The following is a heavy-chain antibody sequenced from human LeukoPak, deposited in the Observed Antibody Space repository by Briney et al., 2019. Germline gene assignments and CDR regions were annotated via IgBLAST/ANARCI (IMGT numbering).Heavy chain of an antibody. CDR1: GFTFSSYW. Sequence: GGSLGLSCAASGFTFSSYWMHWVRQAPGKGLVWVSRINSDGSSTSYADSVKGRFTISRDNAKNTLYLQMNSLRAEDTAVYYCARSYYDILTGYYGWYYYYYMDAWGKGTTVTVSS. J-gene: IGHJ6*03. V-gene: IGHV3-74*01. CDR2: INSDGSST. CDR3: ARSYYDILTGYYGWYYYYYMDA. D-gene: IGHD3-9*01.